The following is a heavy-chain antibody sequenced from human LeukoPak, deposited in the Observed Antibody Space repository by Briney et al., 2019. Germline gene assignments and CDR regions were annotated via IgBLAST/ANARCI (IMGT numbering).Heavy chain of an antibody. CDR3: ASGYDTPYY. CDR1: GFTFSSYW. V-gene: IGHV3-74*01. D-gene: IGHD3-16*01. CDR2: INIDGSST. J-gene: IGHJ4*02. Sequence: GSLRLSCAASGFTFSSYWMNWVRQTPGKGLLWVSRINIDGSSTNYADSVKGRFTISRDNAKNTLYLQTNSLRAEDTAVYYCASGYDTPYYWGQGTLVTVSS.